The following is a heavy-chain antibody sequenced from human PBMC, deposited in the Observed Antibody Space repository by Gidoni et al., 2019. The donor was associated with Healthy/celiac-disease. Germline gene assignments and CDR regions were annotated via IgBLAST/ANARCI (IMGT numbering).Heavy chain of an antibody. D-gene: IGHD6-13*01. V-gene: IGHV3-7*05. CDR1: GFTFSSYW. CDR3: ARQGAGYSSSWGSYYYGMDV. J-gene: IGHJ6*02. CDR2: IKQDGSEK. Sequence: EVQLVESGGGLVQPGGSLRLSCAASGFTFSSYWMSWVRQAPGKGLEWVANIKQDGSEKYYVDSVKGRFTISRDNAKNSLYLQMNSLRAEDTAVYYCARQGAGYSSSWGSYYYGMDVWGQGTTVTVSS.